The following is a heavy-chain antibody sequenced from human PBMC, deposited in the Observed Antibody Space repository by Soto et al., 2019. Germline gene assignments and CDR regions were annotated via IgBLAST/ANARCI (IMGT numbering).Heavy chain of an antibody. V-gene: IGHV1-69*12. Sequence: QVQLVQSGAEVKKPGSSVKVSCKASGGTFSSYAISWVRQAPGQGLEWMGGIIPIFGTENYAQKFQGRVTITAEQSTSPAYRELSKLRSEDTAVYYCARSERYGDFPNCFDYWGQGTLVTGSS. J-gene: IGHJ4*02. D-gene: IGHD4-17*01. CDR1: GGTFSSYA. CDR3: ARSERYGDFPNCFDY. CDR2: IIPIFGTE.